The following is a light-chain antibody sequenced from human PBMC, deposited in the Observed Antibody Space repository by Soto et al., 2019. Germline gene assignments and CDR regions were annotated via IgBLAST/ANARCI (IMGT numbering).Light chain of an antibody. V-gene: IGKV3-11*01. CDR2: DAS. CDR1: PSVSNS. CDR3: QQRNKWPPVT. J-gene: IGKJ4*01. Sequence: ESVLTQSPATLSLSPGERATLSCRASPSVSNSVAWYQHKPGQAPRLLIYDASNRATGVPSRFSGSGSGTDFTLTISSLAPEDFAVYYCQQRNKWPPVTFGGGTRLEI.